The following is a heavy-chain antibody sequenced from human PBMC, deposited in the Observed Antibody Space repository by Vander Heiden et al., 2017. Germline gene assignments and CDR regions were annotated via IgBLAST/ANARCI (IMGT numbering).Heavy chain of an antibody. D-gene: IGHD5-18*01. CDR2: ISSSSSYI. CDR1: SYS. CDR3: AREERWIPFDY. J-gene: IGHJ4*02. Sequence: SYSMNWVRQAPGKGLEWVSSISSSSSYIYYADSVKGRFTISRDNAKNSLYLQMNSLRAEDTAVYYCAREERWIPFDYWGQGTLVTVSS. V-gene: IGHV3-21*01.